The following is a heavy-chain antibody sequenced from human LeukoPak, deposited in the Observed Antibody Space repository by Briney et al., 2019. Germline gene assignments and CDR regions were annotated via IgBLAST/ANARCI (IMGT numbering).Heavy chain of an antibody. CDR1: GYTXTGYY. CDR3: ARGDGDGPARRAFDI. V-gene: IGHV1-2*02. Sequence: GASVKVSCKASGYTXTGYYIHGVRQAPGQGLEWMEWINPTCGDTNYLQKVQDRVTMTRDTSISTAYMELSRVRSDDTAVYYCARGDGDGPARRAFDIWGQGTMVTVSS. J-gene: IGHJ3*02. CDR2: INPTCGDT. D-gene: IGHD7-27*01.